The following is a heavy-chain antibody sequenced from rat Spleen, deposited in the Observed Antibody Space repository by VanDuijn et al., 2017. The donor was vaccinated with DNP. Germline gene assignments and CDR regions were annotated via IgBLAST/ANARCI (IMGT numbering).Heavy chain of an antibody. Sequence: QVQLQQSGPELAKPGSSVKISCKTSGYIFTINYIGWIKQTTGQGLEFIGYIHTGSGGTNYNEKFKGDATLTVDKSSSTAFMQLSSLTPGDSAVYYCARGGDGVWLAYWGQGTLVTVSS. D-gene: IGHD1-1*01. CDR1: GYIFTINY. V-gene: IGHV1-43*01. J-gene: IGHJ3*01. CDR3: ARGGDGVWLAY. CDR2: IHTGSGGT.